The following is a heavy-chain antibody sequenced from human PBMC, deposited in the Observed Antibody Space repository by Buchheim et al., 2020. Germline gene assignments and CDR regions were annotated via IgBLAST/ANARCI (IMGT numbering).Heavy chain of an antibody. D-gene: IGHD5-18*01. J-gene: IGHJ4*02. CDR2: IYATGST. CDR3: AASSFLDTAMVFDY. CDR1: GSSISSGSYY. V-gene: IGHV4-61*02. Sequence: QVQLQESGPGLVKPSQTLSLTCTVSGSSISSGSYYWTWIRQPAGKGLEWIGRIYATGSTHYHSSLKSRVSISLDTPKNQFSLTLSSVTAADTAVYYCAASSFLDTAMVFDYWGRGAL.